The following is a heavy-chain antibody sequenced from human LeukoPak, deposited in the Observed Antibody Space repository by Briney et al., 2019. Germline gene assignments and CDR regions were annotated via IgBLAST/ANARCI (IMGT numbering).Heavy chain of an antibody. CDR1: GFTFSNYG. D-gene: IGHD3-10*01. V-gene: IGHV3-30*18. J-gene: IGHJ4*02. CDR3: AKDSHGSFDY. Sequence: GGSLRLSCAASGFTFSNYGMHWVRQAPGKGLEWVAVTSYDGSNKYYEDSVKGRFTISRDNSKNTLYLQMNSLRAEDTAVYYCAKDSHGSFDYWGQGTLVTVSS. CDR2: TSYDGSNK.